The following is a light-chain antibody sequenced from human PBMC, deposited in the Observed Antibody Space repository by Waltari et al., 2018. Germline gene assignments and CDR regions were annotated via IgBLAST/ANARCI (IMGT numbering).Light chain of an antibody. V-gene: IGKV3-15*01. Sequence: EIVMTQSPATLSVSPGERATLSCRASQSVSSNLAWYQQKPGQAPRLLIYGASTRATGIPARFSGSGSGTEFTLTISSLQSEDFVVYYCQQYNNWPPFGQGTKLEIK. J-gene: IGKJ2*01. CDR1: QSVSSN. CDR2: GAS. CDR3: QQYNNWPP.